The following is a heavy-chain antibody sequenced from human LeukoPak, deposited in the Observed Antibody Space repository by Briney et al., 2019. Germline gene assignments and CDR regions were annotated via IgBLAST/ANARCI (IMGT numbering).Heavy chain of an antibody. CDR3: ARAMNRSGDYLGFDP. J-gene: IGHJ5*02. D-gene: IGHD3-3*01. CDR2: INHSGST. CDR1: GGSFSGYY. V-gene: IGHV4-34*01. Sequence: SETLSLTCAAYGGSFSGYYWSWIRQPPGKGLEWIGEINHSGSTNYNPSLKSRVTISVDTSKNQFSLKLTSMTAADTAVYYCARAMNRSGDYLGFDPWGLGIVVTVSS.